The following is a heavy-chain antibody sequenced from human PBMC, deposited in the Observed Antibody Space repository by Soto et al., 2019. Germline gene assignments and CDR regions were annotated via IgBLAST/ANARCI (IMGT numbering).Heavy chain of an antibody. Sequence: QVQLVESGGGVVQPGRSLRLSCAASGFTFSSSGMHWVRQAPGKGLEWVAVTSFDGSSGYYADSVRGRFTISRDNSNNTLYLQRNSLRAEDTAVYYCAKSPPAVAGYCDYWGQGTLVTVSS. V-gene: IGHV3-30*18. CDR2: TSFDGSSG. CDR1: GFTFSSSG. D-gene: IGHD6-19*01. CDR3: AKSPPAVAGYCDY. J-gene: IGHJ4*02.